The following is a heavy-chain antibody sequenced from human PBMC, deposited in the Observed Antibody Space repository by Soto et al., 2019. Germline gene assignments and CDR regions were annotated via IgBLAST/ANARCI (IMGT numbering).Heavy chain of an antibody. CDR2: INHSGST. CDR1: GGSFSGYY. J-gene: IGHJ6*02. Sequence: SETLSLTCAVYGGSFSGYYWSWIRQPPGKGLERIGEINHSGSTNYNPSLKSRVTISVDTSKNQFSLKLSSVTAADTAVYYCARGLTRRGGGPRGVYYYYGMDVWGQGTTVTVSS. CDR3: ARGLTRRGGGPRGVYYYYGMDV. D-gene: IGHD3-10*01. V-gene: IGHV4-34*01.